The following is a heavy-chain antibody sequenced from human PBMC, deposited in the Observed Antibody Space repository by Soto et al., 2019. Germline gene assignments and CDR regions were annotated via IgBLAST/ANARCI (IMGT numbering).Heavy chain of an antibody. CDR3: ARERLGELSLYPLHYFDY. V-gene: IGHV1-69*13. D-gene: IGHD3-16*02. Sequence: ASVKVSCKASGGTFSSYAISWVRQAPGQGLEWMGGIIPIFGTANYAQKFQGRVTITADESTSTAYMELSSLRSEDTAVYYCARERLGELSLYPLHYFDYWGQGTLVTVSS. CDR2: IIPIFGTA. CDR1: GGTFSSYA. J-gene: IGHJ4*02.